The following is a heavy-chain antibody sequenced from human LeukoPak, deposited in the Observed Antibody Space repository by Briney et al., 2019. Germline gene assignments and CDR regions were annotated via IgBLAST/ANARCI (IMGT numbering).Heavy chain of an antibody. J-gene: IGHJ6*02. CDR1: VGTFNSYA. V-gene: IGHV1-69*13. CDR2: IIPIFGTA. CDR3: ARVVHDYYGMDV. Sequence: GASVTVSYKPSVGTFNSYAISWVRQAPGQGLEWMGGIIPIFGTANYAQKFQGRVTITADESTSTAYMELSSVRSEDTAVYYCARVVHDYYGMDVWGQGTTVTVSS. D-gene: IGHD1-26*01.